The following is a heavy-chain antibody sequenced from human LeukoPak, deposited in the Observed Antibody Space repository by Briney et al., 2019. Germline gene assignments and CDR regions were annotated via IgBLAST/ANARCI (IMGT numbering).Heavy chain of an antibody. CDR1: GGSISSYY. Sequence: SETLSLTCTVSGGSISSYYWGWIRQPAGKGLEWIGRIYTSGSTNYNPSLKSRVTMSVDTSKNQFSLKLSSVTAADTAVYYCARVVYSSSWQNYYYYMDVWGKGTTVTVSS. J-gene: IGHJ6*03. D-gene: IGHD6-13*01. CDR3: ARVVYSSSWQNYYYYMDV. CDR2: IYTSGST. V-gene: IGHV4-4*07.